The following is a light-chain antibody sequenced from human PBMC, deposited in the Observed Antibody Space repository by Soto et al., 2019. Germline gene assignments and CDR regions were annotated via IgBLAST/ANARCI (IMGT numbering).Light chain of an antibody. V-gene: IGLV2-23*01. J-gene: IGLJ2*01. Sequence: QSALTQPASVSGSPGQSITISCTGTSSDVGSYNLVSWYQQHPGKAPKLMIYEGSKRPSGVSNRFSGSKSGNTASLTISGLKAEDEAGYYCCSYAGSSTVVFGGGTKLTVL. CDR1: SSDVGSYNL. CDR3: CSYAGSSTVV. CDR2: EGS.